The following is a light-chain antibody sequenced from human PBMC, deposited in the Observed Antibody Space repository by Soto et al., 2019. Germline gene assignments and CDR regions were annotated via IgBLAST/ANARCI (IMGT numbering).Light chain of an antibody. CDR2: AAS. CDR1: RSISMC. V-gene: IGKV1-39*01. CDR3: QQTCSTPYT. Sequence: DIQLTQSPSSLSASVGDTVTVTCRASRSISMCLNWYQQKPGKAHKFLIYAASRLQSGVPSRFGGSGSGTDFTLTIASLQPEDFATYYCQQTCSTPYTFGQGTQLEIK. J-gene: IGKJ2*01.